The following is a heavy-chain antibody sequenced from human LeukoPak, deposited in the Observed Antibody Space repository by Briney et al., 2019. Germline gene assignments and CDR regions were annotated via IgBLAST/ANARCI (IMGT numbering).Heavy chain of an antibody. J-gene: IGHJ5*02. CDR1: GYTFTSYD. Sequence: ASVKVSCKASGYTFTSYDINWVRQATGQGLEWMGWMNPNSGNTGYAQKFQGRVTMTRNTSISTAYMELSSLRSEDTAVYYCARDKYYYDGSGRKNWFDPWGQGTLVTVSS. CDR2: MNPNSGNT. D-gene: IGHD3-22*01. CDR3: ARDKYYYDGSGRKNWFDP. V-gene: IGHV1-8*01.